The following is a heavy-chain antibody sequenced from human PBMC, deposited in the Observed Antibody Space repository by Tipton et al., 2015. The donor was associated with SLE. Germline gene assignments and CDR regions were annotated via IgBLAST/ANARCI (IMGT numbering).Heavy chain of an antibody. CDR3: ARSSSVRTLLWPTFAS. J-gene: IGHJ4*02. CDR1: GYSISSGYY. Sequence: LVKPSETLSLICTVSGYSISSGYYWGWIRQPPGKGLEYIGSIYHSGSTFYNPSLKSRVTISADTSKNHLSLKLTSVTAADTAVYFCARSSSVRTLLWPTFASWGQGSLVTVSS. D-gene: IGHD2/OR15-2a*01. CDR2: IYHSGST. V-gene: IGHV4-38-2*02.